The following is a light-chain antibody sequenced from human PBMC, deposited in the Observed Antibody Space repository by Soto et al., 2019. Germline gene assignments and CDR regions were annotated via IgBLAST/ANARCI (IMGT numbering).Light chain of an antibody. CDR2: EGS. CDR1: SSDVGSYNL. Sequence: SALTQPASVSGSPGQSITISCTGTSSDVGSYNLVSWYQQHPGKAPKLMIYEGSKRPSGVSNRFSGSKSGNTASLTISGLQAEDEADYYCCSYAGSYTFYVFGTGTKLTVL. J-gene: IGLJ1*01. CDR3: CSYAGSYTFYV. V-gene: IGLV2-23*01.